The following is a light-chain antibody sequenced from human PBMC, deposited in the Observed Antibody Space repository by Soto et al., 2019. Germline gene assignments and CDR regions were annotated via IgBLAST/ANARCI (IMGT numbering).Light chain of an antibody. CDR2: GAS. CDR1: QSVRSNF. CDR3: QQRSNWPPRGT. Sequence: EIVLTQSPGTLSLSPGERVTLSCRASQSVRSNFLAWYQQKPGQAPRLLIYGASTRATGIPARFSGSGSGTDFTLTISSLEPEDFAVYYCQQRSNWPPRGTFGQGTRLEIK. V-gene: IGKV3-11*01. J-gene: IGKJ5*01.